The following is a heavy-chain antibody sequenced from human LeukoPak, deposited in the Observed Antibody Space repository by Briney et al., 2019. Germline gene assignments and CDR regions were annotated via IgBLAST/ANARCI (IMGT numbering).Heavy chain of an antibody. D-gene: IGHD3-22*01. Sequence: PGASLRLSCAASGFTFSDAWMIWVRQAPGKGLEWVGRIKSRADGGTPDYAAPVTGRFTISRDDSNGTLFLQMNSLTTEDTAVYYCATQGLLDAFDIWGQGTMVIVSS. V-gene: IGHV3-15*01. CDR3: ATQGLLDAFDI. CDR1: GFTFSDAW. J-gene: IGHJ3*02. CDR2: IKSRADGGTP.